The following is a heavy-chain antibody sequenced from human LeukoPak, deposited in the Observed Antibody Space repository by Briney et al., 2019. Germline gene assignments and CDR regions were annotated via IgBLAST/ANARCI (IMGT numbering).Heavy chain of an antibody. J-gene: IGHJ3*02. CDR2: ISAYNGNT. V-gene: IGHV1-18*01. Sequence: ASVKVSCKASGYTFTSYGISWVRQAPGQGLEWMGWISAYNGNTNYVQKVQGRVTMTTDTSTSTAYMELRSLRSDDTAVYYCARRPGRDRFWGVVIAPSRDAFDIWGQGTMVTVSS. CDR3: ARRPGRDRFWGVVIAPSRDAFDI. D-gene: IGHD2-21*01. CDR1: GYTFTSYG.